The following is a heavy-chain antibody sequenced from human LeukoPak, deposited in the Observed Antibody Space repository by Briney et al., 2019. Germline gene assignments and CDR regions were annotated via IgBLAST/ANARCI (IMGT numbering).Heavy chain of an antibody. V-gene: IGHV4-34*01. D-gene: IGHD3-10*01. CDR3: ARVGGHYGFSIGSWFGVFFDY. CDR2: INHSGST. CDR1: GGSFSGYY. Sequence: PSETLSLTCAVYGGSFSGYYWSWIRQPPGKGLEWIGEINHSGSTNYNPSLKSRVTISVDTSKNQFSLKLSSVTAADTAVYYCARVGGHYGFSIGSWFGVFFDYWGQGTLVTVSS. J-gene: IGHJ4*02.